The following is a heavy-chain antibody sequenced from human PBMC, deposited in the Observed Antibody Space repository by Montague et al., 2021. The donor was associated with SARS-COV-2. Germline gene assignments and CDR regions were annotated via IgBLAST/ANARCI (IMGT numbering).Heavy chain of an antibody. Sequence: SETLSLTCSVSGDSISSSHYFWAWIRQPPGMGLEWIGSIYFTGKTYYHPSLKSRVTISIDTSKNHFSLRLSSVTAADPAVFYCARWGLNNAFDIWGLGTMITISS. CDR2: IYFTGKT. J-gene: IGHJ3*02. CDR1: GDSISSSHYF. CDR3: ARWGLNNAFDI. D-gene: IGHD1/OR15-1a*01. V-gene: IGHV4-39*02.